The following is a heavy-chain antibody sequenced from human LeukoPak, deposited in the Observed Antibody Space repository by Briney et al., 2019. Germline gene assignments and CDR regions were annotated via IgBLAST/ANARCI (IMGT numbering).Heavy chain of an antibody. CDR1: GLTFSSYS. V-gene: IGHV3-21*01. CDR2: ISSSSYI. Sequence: GGSLRLSCAASGLTFSSYSMNWVRQAPGKGLEWVSSISSSSYIYYADSVKGRFTISRDNAKNSLYLQMNSLRAEDTAVYYCARDLGSGGSYFGAFDIWGQGTMVTVSS. J-gene: IGHJ3*02. D-gene: IGHD2-15*01. CDR3: ARDLGSGGSYFGAFDI.